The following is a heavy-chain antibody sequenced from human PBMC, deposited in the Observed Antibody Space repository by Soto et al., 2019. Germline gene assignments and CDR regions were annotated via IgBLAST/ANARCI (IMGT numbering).Heavy chain of an antibody. D-gene: IGHD3-10*01. Sequence: SVKVSCKASGGTFSSYAISWVRQAPGQGLEWMGGIIPIFGTANYAQKFQGRVTITADESTGTAYMELSSLRSEDTAVYYCAAASPGGNSPGGMDVWGQGTTVTVSS. CDR2: IIPIFGTA. CDR3: AAASPGGNSPGGMDV. V-gene: IGHV1-69*13. J-gene: IGHJ6*02. CDR1: GGTFSSYA.